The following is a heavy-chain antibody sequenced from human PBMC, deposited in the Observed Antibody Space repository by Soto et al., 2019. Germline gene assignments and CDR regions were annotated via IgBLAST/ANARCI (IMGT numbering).Heavy chain of an antibody. V-gene: IGHV4-59*12. CDR2: INHSGCT. J-gene: IGHJ6*02. D-gene: IGHD3-9*01. CDR3: ARTAYYDILTGYYTRPYYYGMDV. CDR1: GGSISSYY. Sequence: SETLSLTCTVSGGSISSYYWSWIRQPPGKGLEWIGEINHSGCTNYNPSLKSRVTISVDTSKNQFSLKLSSVTAADTAVYYCARTAYYDILTGYYTRPYYYGMDVWGQGTTVTVSS.